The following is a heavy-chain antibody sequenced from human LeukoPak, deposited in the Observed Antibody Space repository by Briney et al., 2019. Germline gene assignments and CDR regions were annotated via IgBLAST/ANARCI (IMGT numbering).Heavy chain of an antibody. CDR1: GFTFSIYA. CDR3: ARDLAYVLPDSDY. CDR2: IKQDGSEK. Sequence: GGSLRLSCAASGFTFSIYAMSWVRQAPGKGLEWVANIKQDGSEKHYGDSVKGRFTISRDNAKNSLDLQMDNLRVEDTAVYYCARDLAYVLPDSDYWGQGALVTVSS. D-gene: IGHD3-16*01. V-gene: IGHV3-7*01. J-gene: IGHJ4*02.